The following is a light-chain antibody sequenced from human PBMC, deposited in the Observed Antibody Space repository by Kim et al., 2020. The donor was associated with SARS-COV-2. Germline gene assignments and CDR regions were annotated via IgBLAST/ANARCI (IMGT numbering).Light chain of an antibody. CDR2: QDT. CDR1: RLGNKY. J-gene: IGLJ2*01. CDR3: QAWDSTTKV. V-gene: IGLV3-1*01. Sequence: SYELTQPPSVSVSPGQTVSITCPGDRLGNKYVCWYQQKPGQSPVVVIYQDTQRPSGIPERFSGYNSGNTATLPISGTQAMDEADYYSQAWDSTTKVFGGG.